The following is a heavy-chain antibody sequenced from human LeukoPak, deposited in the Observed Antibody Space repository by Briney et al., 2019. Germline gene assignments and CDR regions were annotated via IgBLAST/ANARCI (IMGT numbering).Heavy chain of an antibody. CDR1: GFTFSSYA. CDR3: AKAPGGYSDRSFLDY. D-gene: IGHD5-18*01. Sequence: GGSLRLSCAASGFTFSSYAMSWVRQAPGKGLEWVSAISGSGGSTYYADSVKGRFTISRDNSKNTLHLQMNSPRAEDTAVYYCAKAPGGYSDRSFLDYWGQGTLVTVSS. J-gene: IGHJ4*02. CDR2: ISGSGGST. V-gene: IGHV3-23*01.